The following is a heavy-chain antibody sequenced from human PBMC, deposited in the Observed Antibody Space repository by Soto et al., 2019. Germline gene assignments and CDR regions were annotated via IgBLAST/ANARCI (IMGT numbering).Heavy chain of an antibody. D-gene: IGHD5-18*01. V-gene: IGHV3-15*01. Sequence: GGSLRLSCAASGFTFSNAWMSWVRQAPGKGLEWVGRIKSKTDGGTTDYAAPVKGRFTISRDDSKNTLYLQMNSLKTEDTAVYYCTTDRRGRRGYSYFDYWGQGTLVTVSS. J-gene: IGHJ4*02. CDR1: GFTFSNAW. CDR2: IKSKTDGGTT. CDR3: TTDRRGRRGYSYFDY.